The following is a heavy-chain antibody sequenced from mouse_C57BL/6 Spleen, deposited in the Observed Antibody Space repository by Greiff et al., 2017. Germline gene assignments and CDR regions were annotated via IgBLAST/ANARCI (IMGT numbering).Heavy chain of an antibody. Sequence: QVQLQQPGAELVKPGASVKVSCKASGYTFTSYWMHWVKQRPGQGLEWIGRLHPSDSDTNYNQKFKGKATLTVDKSSSTAYMQLSSLTSEDSAVYYCATRDLYDYAAMDYWGQGTSVTVSS. CDR3: ATRDLYDYAAMDY. J-gene: IGHJ4*01. D-gene: IGHD2-4*01. CDR1: GYTFTSYW. V-gene: IGHV1-74*01. CDR2: LHPSDSDT.